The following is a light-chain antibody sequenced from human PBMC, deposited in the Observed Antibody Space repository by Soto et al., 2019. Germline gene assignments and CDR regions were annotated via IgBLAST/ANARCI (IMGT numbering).Light chain of an antibody. Sequence: QSALTQPASVSGSPGQSITISCTGTSSDVGGYNYVSWYQHHPGKAPKLIISDVTNRPSGVSNRFSGSKSGNTASLTISGLQAEDEADYYCNSYTTSTSLYVVFGGGTKVTVL. CDR3: NSYTTSTSLYVV. CDR1: SSDVGGYNY. V-gene: IGLV2-14*03. J-gene: IGLJ2*01. CDR2: DVT.